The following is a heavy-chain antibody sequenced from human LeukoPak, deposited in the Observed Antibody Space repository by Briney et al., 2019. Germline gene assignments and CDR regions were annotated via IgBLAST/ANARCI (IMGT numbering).Heavy chain of an antibody. CDR1: GFTFDDYA. CDR3: VRSISSWELLFDF. D-gene: IGHD1-26*01. Sequence: GGSLRLSCTASGFTFDDYAMHWVRQAPGRGLEWVSLISWDGGDTYYADSVKGRFTISRDNSKNSLYLQMNSLRAEDTAFYYCVRSISSWELLFDFWGQGTLVTVSS. CDR2: ISWDGGDT. J-gene: IGHJ4*02. V-gene: IGHV3-43D*03.